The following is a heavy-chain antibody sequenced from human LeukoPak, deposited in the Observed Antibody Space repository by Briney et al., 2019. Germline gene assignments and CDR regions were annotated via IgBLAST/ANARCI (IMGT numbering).Heavy chain of an antibody. CDR1: GGSISSYY. V-gene: IGHV4-59*01. CDR2: ISYGGST. J-gene: IGHJ3*01. D-gene: IGHD3-3*01. CDR3: ARGIFGMVLNAFDL. Sequence: SETLSLTCTVSGGSISSYYWTWIRQPPGRGLDWVGYISYGGSTNYNPSLKSRVTISVDTSTNQFSLKLSSVTAADTAVYYCARGIFGMVLNAFDLWGRGTMVTVSS.